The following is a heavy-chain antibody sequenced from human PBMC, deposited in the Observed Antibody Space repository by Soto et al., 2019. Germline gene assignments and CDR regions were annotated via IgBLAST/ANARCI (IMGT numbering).Heavy chain of an antibody. D-gene: IGHD6-6*01. CDR1: GGSFSGYY. CDR2: INHSGST. V-gene: IGHV4-34*01. J-gene: IGHJ4*02. Sequence: SETLSLTCAAYGGSFSGYYWSWIRQPPGKGLEWIGEINHSGSTYYNPSLKSRVTISVGTSKNQFSLKLSSVTAADTAVYYCARRPSQIAARPIDYWGQGTLVTVSS. CDR3: ARRPSQIAARPIDY.